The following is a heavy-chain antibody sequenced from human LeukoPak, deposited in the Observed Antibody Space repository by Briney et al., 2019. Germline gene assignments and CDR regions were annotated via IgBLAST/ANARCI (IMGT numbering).Heavy chain of an antibody. D-gene: IGHD6-13*01. J-gene: IGHJ5*02. V-gene: IGHV4-34*01. CDR2: INHSGST. CDR1: GGSFSGYY. CDR3: ARAPRKYSSSWYGYGNWFDP. Sequence: TTSETLSLTCAVYGGSFSGYYWRWIRQPPGKGLEWIGEINHSGSTNYNPSLKSRVTISVDTSKNQFSLKLSSVTAADTAVYYCARAPRKYSSSWYGYGNWFDPWGQGTLVTVSS.